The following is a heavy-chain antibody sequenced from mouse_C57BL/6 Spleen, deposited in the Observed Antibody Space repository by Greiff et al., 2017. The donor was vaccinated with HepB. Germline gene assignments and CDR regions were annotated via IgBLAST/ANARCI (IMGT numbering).Heavy chain of an antibody. CDR2: INYDGSST. Sequence: DVQLVESEGGLVQPGSSMKLSCTASGFTFSDYYMAWVRQVPEKGLEWVANINYDGSSTYYLDSLKSRFIISRDNAKNILYLQMSSLKSEDTATYYCARDGLGGDYFDYWGQGTTLTVSS. V-gene: IGHV5-16*01. CDR3: ARDGLGGDYFDY. D-gene: IGHD4-1*01. J-gene: IGHJ2*01. CDR1: GFTFSDYY.